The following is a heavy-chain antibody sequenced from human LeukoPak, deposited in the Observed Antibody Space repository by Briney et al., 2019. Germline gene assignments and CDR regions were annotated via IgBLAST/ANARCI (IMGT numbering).Heavy chain of an antibody. CDR2: INTDGRST. D-gene: IGHD6-6*01. CDR3: ARDPSSSSWYDY. Sequence: GGSLRLSCAASGFTFRLYWMHWVRQVTGKGLVWVSRINTDGRSTSYADSVMGRFTVSRDNAKNTLYLQMNSLRAEDTAVYYCARDPSSSSWYDYWGQGTLVTVSS. J-gene: IGHJ4*02. CDR1: GFTFRLYW. V-gene: IGHV3-74*01.